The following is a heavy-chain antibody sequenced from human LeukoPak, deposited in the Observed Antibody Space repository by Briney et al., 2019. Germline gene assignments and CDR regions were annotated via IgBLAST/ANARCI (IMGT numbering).Heavy chain of an antibody. CDR2: IRGDSLDI. D-gene: IGHD1-26*01. Sequence: GGSLRLSCVASGFTFSNYVLNWVRQAPGEGLEFLAGIRGDSLDIEYGDSAKGRFTISRDNSKNTLYLQMSSLRVEDTAVYYRAKKVAGRYPFDDWGQGTLVTVSS. CDR1: GFTFSNYV. J-gene: IGHJ4*02. V-gene: IGHV3-23*01. CDR3: AKKVAGRYPFDD.